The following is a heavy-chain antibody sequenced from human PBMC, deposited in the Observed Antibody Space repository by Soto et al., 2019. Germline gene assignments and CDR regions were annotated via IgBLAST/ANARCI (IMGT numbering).Heavy chain of an antibody. J-gene: IGHJ6*02. D-gene: IGHD6-13*01. CDR1: GFTFSSFA. CDR3: ARDQAWAAAGTSYYYGMDV. V-gene: IGHV3-30-3*01. Sequence: GGSLRLSCAGSGFTFSSFAMSWVRQAPGKGLEWVAATSYDGSNKYYADSVKGRFTISRDNAKNSLYLQMNSLRAEDTAVYYCARDQAWAAAGTSYYYGMDVWGQGTTVTVSS. CDR2: TSYDGSNK.